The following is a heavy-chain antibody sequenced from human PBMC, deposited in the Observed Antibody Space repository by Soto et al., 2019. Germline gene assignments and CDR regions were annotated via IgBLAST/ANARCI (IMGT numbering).Heavy chain of an antibody. Sequence: SETLSLTCTVSGGSIRSYYWSWIRQPPGKGLEWIGYIFYSGSTNYNPSLKSRVTISVDTSKNQFSLKLSSVTAADTAVYYCARRYSSSLDFWGQGTLVTVSS. J-gene: IGHJ4*02. CDR3: ARRYSSSLDF. D-gene: IGHD6-13*01. V-gene: IGHV4-59*08. CDR2: IFYSGST. CDR1: GGSIRSYY.